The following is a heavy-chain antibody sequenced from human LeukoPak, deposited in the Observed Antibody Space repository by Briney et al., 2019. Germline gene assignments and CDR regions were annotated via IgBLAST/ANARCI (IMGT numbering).Heavy chain of an antibody. CDR1: GYTLTELS. CDR2: FDPEDGET. J-gene: IGHJ3*02. Sequence: GASVKVFCKVSGYTLTELSMHWVRQAPGKGLEWMGGFDPEDGETIYAEKFQGRVTITADTSTDTAYMELSSLRSEDTAVYYCATLSLRSQFDIWGQGTMVTVSS. V-gene: IGHV1-24*01. CDR3: ATLSLRSQFDI.